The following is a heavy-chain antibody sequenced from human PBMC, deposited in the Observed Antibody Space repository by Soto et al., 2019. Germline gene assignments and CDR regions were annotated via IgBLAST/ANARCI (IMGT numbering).Heavy chain of an antibody. CDR2: IDVDDSDT. J-gene: IGHJ6*03. CDR1: KYTFTGYW. D-gene: IGHD2-8*01. CDR3: ARHVGYCTNGVGYGDEYYYYYMDV. V-gene: IGHV5-10-1*04. Sequence: PGESLKISCEGSKYTFTGYWISWVRQTPGKGLEWMGKIDVDDSDTNYNPSFQGQVTISADKSISTAYLQWSSLKASDTAMYYCARHVGYCTNGVGYGDEYYYYYMDVWGKGTTVTVSS.